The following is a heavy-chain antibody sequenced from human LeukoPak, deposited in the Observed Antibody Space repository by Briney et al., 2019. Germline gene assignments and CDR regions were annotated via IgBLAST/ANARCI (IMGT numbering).Heavy chain of an antibody. Sequence: GGSLRLSCAASGFTFSSYGMHWVRQAPGKGLEWVAVISYDGSNKYYADSVKGRFTISRDNSKNTLYLQMNSLRAEDTAVYYCAKAYYDYVWGSNYYFDYWGQGTLVTVSS. CDR1: GFTFSSYG. D-gene: IGHD3-16*01. J-gene: IGHJ4*02. V-gene: IGHV3-30*18. CDR3: AKAYYDYVWGSNYYFDY. CDR2: ISYDGSNK.